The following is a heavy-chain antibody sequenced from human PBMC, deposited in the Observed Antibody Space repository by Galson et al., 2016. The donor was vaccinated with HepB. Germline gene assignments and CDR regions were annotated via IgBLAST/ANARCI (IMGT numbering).Heavy chain of an antibody. CDR1: GFSLTTNGES. CDR3: AYRRRSLNWYFFDS. CDR2: IYWDDEK. J-gene: IGHJ4*02. V-gene: IGHV2-5*02. Sequence: PALVKPTQTLTLTCTFSGFSLTTNGESVGWIRQPPGKGLEWLALIYWDDEKRYSPSLHGRLTVTKDTSKNEVVLTLTNMDPVDTVTYFCAYRRRSLNWYFFDSWGQGALATVSS.